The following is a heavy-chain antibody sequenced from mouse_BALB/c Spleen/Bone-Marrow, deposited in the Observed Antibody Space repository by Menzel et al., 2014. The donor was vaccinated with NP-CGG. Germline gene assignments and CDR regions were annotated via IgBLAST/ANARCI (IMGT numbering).Heavy chain of an antibody. CDR2: IDPANGNT. Sequence: EVQLQESGAELVKPGASVKLSCTASGFNIKDTYMHWVKQRPEQGLEWIGRIDPANGNTKYDPKFQGKATITADTSSNTAYLQLSSLTSEDAAVYYCARWEYYAMDYWGQGTSVTVSS. CDR3: ARWEYYAMDY. V-gene: IGHV14-3*02. J-gene: IGHJ4*01. D-gene: IGHD4-1*01. CDR1: GFNIKDTY.